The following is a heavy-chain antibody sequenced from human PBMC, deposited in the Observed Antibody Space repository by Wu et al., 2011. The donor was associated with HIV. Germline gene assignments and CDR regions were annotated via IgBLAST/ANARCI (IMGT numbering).Heavy chain of an antibody. J-gene: IGHJ4*02. CDR2: MNPNSGNT. D-gene: IGHD6-13*01. CDR1: GYTFTSYD. Sequence: QVQLVQSGAEVKKPGASVKVSCKASGYTFTSYDINWVRQATGQGLEWMGWMNPNSGNTGYAQKLQGRVAITRNTSISTAYMELSSLRSEDTALYYCARDRIAAANRYFDYWGQGTLVTVSS. V-gene: IGHV1-8*03. CDR3: ARDRIAAANRYFDY.